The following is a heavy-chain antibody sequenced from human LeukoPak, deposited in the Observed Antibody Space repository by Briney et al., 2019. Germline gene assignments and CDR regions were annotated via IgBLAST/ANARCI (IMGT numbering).Heavy chain of an antibody. Sequence: PGGSLRLSCAASGFTFSSYRMSWVRQAPGKGLEWVSYMSSSGSTIYYADSVKGRFTISRDNAKNSLYLQMNSLSAEDTALYYCARKMTTVLGFNYWGQGTLVTVSS. V-gene: IGHV3-48*04. CDR2: MSSSGSTI. J-gene: IGHJ4*02. CDR3: ARKMTTVLGFNY. D-gene: IGHD4-17*01. CDR1: GFTFSSYR.